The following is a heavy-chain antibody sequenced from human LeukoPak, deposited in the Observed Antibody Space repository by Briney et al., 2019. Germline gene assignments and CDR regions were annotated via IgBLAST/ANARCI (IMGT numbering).Heavy chain of an antibody. Sequence: GGSLRLSCAASGFTFSSYWMSWVRQAPGKGLEWVANIKQDGSEKYYVDSVKGRFTISRDNAKNSLYLQMNSLRAEDTAVYYCARVEGYCSSTSCRPNYFDLWGRGTPVTVSS. V-gene: IGHV3-7*01. D-gene: IGHD2-2*01. CDR1: GFTFSSYW. CDR3: ARVEGYCSSTSCRPNYFDL. CDR2: IKQDGSEK. J-gene: IGHJ2*01.